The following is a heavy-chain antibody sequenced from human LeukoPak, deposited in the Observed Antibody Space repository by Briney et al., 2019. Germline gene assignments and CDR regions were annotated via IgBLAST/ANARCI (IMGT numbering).Heavy chain of an antibody. Sequence: PGGSLRLSCAASGFTFSSYSMNWVRQAPGKGLEWVSSISSSSSYIYYADSVKGRFTISRDNAKNSLYLQMNSLRAEDTAVYYCARDRPVVVTADDAFDIWGQGTMVTVSS. V-gene: IGHV3-21*01. J-gene: IGHJ3*02. CDR1: GFTFSSYS. CDR3: ARDRPVVVTADDAFDI. CDR2: ISSSSSYI. D-gene: IGHD2-21*02.